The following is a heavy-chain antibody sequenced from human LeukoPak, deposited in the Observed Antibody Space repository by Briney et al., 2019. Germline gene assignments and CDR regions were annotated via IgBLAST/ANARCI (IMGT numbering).Heavy chain of an antibody. J-gene: IGHJ5*02. Sequence: ASVKVSCKASGYPFTSYYVHWVRQAPGQGLEWMGIINPSGGSTSYAQKFQGRVTMTRDTSTSTVYMELSSLRSEDTAVYYCARGLDHYGSGSYYPSGDNWFDPWGQGTLVTVSS. D-gene: IGHD3-10*01. V-gene: IGHV1-46*01. CDR3: ARGLDHYGSGSYYPSGDNWFDP. CDR1: GYPFTSYY. CDR2: INPSGGST.